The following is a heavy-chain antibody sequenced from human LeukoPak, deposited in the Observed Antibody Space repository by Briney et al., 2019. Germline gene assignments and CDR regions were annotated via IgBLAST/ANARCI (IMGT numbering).Heavy chain of an antibody. CDR3: ARGPPLYSSSSLGFDY. J-gene: IGHJ4*02. D-gene: IGHD6-6*01. Sequence: GGSLRLSCAASGFTFSRYAMSWVRQAPGKGLEGVSAISGSGCRIYYRASVKGRLTISRDNSKNTLNLQMNSLRAEDTAVYYCARGPPLYSSSSLGFDYWGQGTLVTVSS. CDR1: GFTFSRYA. CDR2: ISGSGCRI. V-gene: IGHV3-23*01.